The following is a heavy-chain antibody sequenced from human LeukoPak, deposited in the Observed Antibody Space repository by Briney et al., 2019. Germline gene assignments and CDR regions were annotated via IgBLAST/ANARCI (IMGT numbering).Heavy chain of an antibody. V-gene: IGHV1-8*01. D-gene: IGHD5-18*01. CDR3: ARVDPKRGYSYDSTYYYGMDV. CDR1: GYTFTSYD. J-gene: IGHJ6*02. Sequence: ASVKVSRKASGYTFTSYDINWVRQATGQGLEWMGWMNPNSGNTGYAQKFQGRVTMTRNTSISTAYMELSSLRSEDTAVYYCARVDPKRGYSYDSTYYYGMDVWGQGTTVTVSS. CDR2: MNPNSGNT.